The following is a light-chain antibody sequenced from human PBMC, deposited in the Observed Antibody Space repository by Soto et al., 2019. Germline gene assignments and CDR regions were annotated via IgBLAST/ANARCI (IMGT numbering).Light chain of an antibody. CDR1: QGIRND. Sequence: AIEMTQSPSSLSAYVGDRVIISCRASQGIRNDLGWYQQKPGKAPKLLIYAASSLQSGVPSRFSGSGSGTDFILTISSLQPEDSATYYCLQDINYPWTFGQGTKVDIK. CDR2: AAS. CDR3: LQDINYPWT. J-gene: IGKJ1*01. V-gene: IGKV1-6*01.